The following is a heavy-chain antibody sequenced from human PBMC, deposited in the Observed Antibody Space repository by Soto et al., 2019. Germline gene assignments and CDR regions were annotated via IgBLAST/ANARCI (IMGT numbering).Heavy chain of an antibody. CDR2: IYPGDSDA. D-gene: IGHD2-15*01. J-gene: IGHJ6*02. V-gene: IGHV5-51*01. CDR1: GYSFTSYW. CDR3: ARHGPCSGGSCHLSYFYGMDV. Sequence: GESLKISCKGSGYSFTSYWIGWVRQMPGKGLEWMGIIYPGDSDARYSPSFQGHVTISADKSISTAYLQWSSLKASDTAMYYWARHGPCSGGSCHLSYFYGMDVWGQGTTVTVSS.